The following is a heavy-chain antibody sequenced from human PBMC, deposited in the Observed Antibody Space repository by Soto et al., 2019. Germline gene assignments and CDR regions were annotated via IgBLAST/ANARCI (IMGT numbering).Heavy chain of an antibody. D-gene: IGHD3-22*01. CDR3: MVVVITKGFDY. J-gene: IGHJ4*02. V-gene: IGHV3-21*01. Sequence: GSLWLSCPACGFTSSSYTTNWVRQAPGKWLEWVSSNSSSSSYIYYADSVKVRFTISRDNAKNSLYLQMNSLRAEDTDVYYCMVVVITKGFDYWGQGTLVTV. CDR1: GFTSSSYT. CDR2: NSSSSSYI.